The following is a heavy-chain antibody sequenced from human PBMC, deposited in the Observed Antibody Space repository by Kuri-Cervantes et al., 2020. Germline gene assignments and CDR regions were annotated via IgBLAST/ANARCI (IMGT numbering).Heavy chain of an antibody. J-gene: IGHJ5*02. D-gene: IGHD3-22*01. CDR3: ARICSNYYDSSGYTNWFDP. CDR2: IFSNDEK. Sequence: SGPTLVKPTQTLTLTCTFSGFSLSTSGMGVSWTRQPPGKALEWLAHIFSNDEKSYSTSLKSRLTISKDTSKSQVVLTMTNMDPVDTATYYCARICSNYYDSSGYTNWFDPWGQGTLVTVSS. CDR1: GFSLSTSGMG. V-gene: IGHV2-26*01.